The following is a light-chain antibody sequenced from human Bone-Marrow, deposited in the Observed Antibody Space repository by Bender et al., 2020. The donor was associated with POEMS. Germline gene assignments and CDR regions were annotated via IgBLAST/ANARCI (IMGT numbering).Light chain of an antibody. CDR2: DVN. V-gene: IGLV2-14*03. CDR1: SSDVGGYKY. J-gene: IGLJ3*02. Sequence: QSALTQPASVSGSPGQSITISCTGTSSDVGGYKYVSWYQHHPGKAPKLIMYDVNNRPSGVSSRFSGSKSGNTASLTISGLQAEDEADYYCSSYANDTLKFGGGTKLTVL. CDR3: SSYANDTLK.